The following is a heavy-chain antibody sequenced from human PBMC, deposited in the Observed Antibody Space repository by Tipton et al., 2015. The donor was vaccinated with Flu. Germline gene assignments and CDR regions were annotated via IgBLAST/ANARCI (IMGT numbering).Heavy chain of an antibody. Sequence: SLRLSCAASGFTFSSYSMNWVRQAPGKGLEWVSYISSSSSTIYYADSVKGRFTISRDNAKNSLYLQMNSLRAEDTAVYYCARDLVSVAGTRAYYFDYWGQGTLVTVSS. V-gene: IGHV3-48*01. CDR2: ISSSSSTI. D-gene: IGHD6-19*01. CDR3: ARDLVSVAGTRAYYFDY. CDR1: GFTFSSYS. J-gene: IGHJ4*02.